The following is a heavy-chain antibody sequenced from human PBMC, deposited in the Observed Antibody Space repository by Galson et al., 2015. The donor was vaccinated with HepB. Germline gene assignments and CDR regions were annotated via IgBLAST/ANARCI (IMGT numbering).Heavy chain of an antibody. D-gene: IGHD3-3*01. Sequence: SVKVSCKASGGTFSSYAISWVRQAPGQGLEWMGGIIPIFGTANYAQKFQGRVTITADESTGTAYMELSSLRSEDTAVYYCARDNVGDFWSGYYTPNWFDPWGQGTLVTVSS. J-gene: IGHJ5*02. V-gene: IGHV1-69*13. CDR2: IIPIFGTA. CDR3: ARDNVGDFWSGYYTPNWFDP. CDR1: GGTFSSYA.